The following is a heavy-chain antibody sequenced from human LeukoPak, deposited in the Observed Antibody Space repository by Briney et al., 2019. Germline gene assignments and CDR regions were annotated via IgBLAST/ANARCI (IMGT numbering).Heavy chain of an antibody. CDR2: ISGSGGST. CDR3: AKTIIVVVIPEYFQH. CDR1: GLTFSDYY. Sequence: GGSLRLSCAASGLTFSDYYMSWVRQAPGKGLEWVSAISGSGGSTYYADSVKGRFTISRDNSKNTLYLQMNSLRAEDTAVYYCAKTIIVVVIPEYFQHWGQGTLVTVSS. D-gene: IGHD3-22*01. J-gene: IGHJ1*01. V-gene: IGHV3-23*01.